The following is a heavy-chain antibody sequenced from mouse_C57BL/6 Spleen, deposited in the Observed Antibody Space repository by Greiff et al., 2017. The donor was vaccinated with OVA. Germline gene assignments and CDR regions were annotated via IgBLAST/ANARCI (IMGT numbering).Heavy chain of an antibody. D-gene: IGHD1-1*01. V-gene: IGHV1-64*01. CDR3: AREEDYYGSSYDYYAMDY. Sequence: QVQLKQPGAELVKPGASVKLSCKASGYTFTSYWMHWVKQRPGQGLEWIGMIHPNSGSTNYNEKFKSKATLTVDKSSSTAYMQLSSLTSEDSAVYYCAREEDYYGSSYDYYAMDYWGQGTSVTVSS. J-gene: IGHJ4*01. CDR1: GYTFTSYW. CDR2: IHPNSGST.